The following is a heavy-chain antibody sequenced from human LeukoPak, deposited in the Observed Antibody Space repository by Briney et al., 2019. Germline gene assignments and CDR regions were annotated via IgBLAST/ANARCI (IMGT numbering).Heavy chain of an antibody. V-gene: IGHV3-23*01. D-gene: IGHD5-12*01. CDR2: ISGSGGST. J-gene: IGHJ4*02. Sequence: GGSLRLSCAASGFTFSSYAMSWVRQAPGKGLEWVSAISGSGGSTYYADSVKGRFTISRDNSKNTLYLQMNSLRAEDTAVYYCVGFIVATINLDYWGQGTLVTVSS. CDR3: VGFIVATINLDY. CDR1: GFTFSSYA.